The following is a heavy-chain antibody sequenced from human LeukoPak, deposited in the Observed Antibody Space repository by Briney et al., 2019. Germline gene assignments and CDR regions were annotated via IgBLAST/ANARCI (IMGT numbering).Heavy chain of an antibody. V-gene: IGHV1-2*02. J-gene: IGHJ5*02. CDR2: INPNSGVT. Sequence: ASVKVSCKASGYTFSGFYIHWVRQAPGQGLEWMGWINPNSGVTNYAQKLQGRVTMTRDTSISTAYMELSRLRSDDTAVYYCARGASIAAGRTGWFDPWGQGTLVTVSS. D-gene: IGHD6-13*01. CDR3: ARGASIAAGRTGWFDP. CDR1: GYTFSGFY.